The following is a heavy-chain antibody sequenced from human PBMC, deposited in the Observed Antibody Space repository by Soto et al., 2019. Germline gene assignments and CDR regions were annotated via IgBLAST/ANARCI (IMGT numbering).Heavy chain of an antibody. V-gene: IGHV3-7*01. CDR2: INQDGSAK. CDR1: GFTFSDSW. Sequence: GGSLRLSCAASGFTFSDSWMDWVRQAPGKGPEWVANINQDGSAKNYVDSVKGRFTISRDNADNSLYLQMNSLRDEDTAVYYCGVLGRNGWGQGTTVTVYS. D-gene: IGHD3-10*01. J-gene: IGHJ6*02. CDR3: GVLGRNG.